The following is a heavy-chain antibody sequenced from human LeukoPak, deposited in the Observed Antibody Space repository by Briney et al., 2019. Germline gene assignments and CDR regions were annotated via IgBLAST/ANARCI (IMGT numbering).Heavy chain of an antibody. V-gene: IGHV5-51*01. D-gene: IGHD3-3*01. CDR2: IYPGDSDT. CDR1: GYSFTSYW. CDR3: AAVRLRFLEWWDFYYMDV. J-gene: IGHJ6*03. Sequence: GASLKISCKGSGYSFTSYWIGWVRQMPGKGLEGMGIIYPGDSDTRYSPSFQGQVTISADKSISTAYLQWSSLRSEDTAVYYCAAVRLRFLEWWDFYYMDVWGKGTTVTVSS.